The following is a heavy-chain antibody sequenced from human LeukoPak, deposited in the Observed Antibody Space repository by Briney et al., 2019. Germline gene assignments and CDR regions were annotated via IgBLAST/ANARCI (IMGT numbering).Heavy chain of an antibody. CDR2: ISYDGSNK. J-gene: IGHJ4*02. CDR3: AKDGVDSSGYYYVLLQPPAY. Sequence: GGSLRLSCAASGFTFSSYAMHWVRQAPGKGLEWVAVISYDGSNKYYADSVKGRFTISRDNSKNTLYLQMNSLRAEDTAVYYCAKDGVDSSGYYYVLLQPPAYWGQGTLVTVSS. D-gene: IGHD3-22*01. CDR1: GFTFSSYA. V-gene: IGHV3-30*04.